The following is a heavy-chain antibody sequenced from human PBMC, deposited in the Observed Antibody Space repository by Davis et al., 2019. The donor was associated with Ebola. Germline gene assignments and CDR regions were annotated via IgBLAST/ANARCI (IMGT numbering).Heavy chain of an antibody. Sequence: GESLKISCVASGFTSSSYWMHWVRQAPGKGLVWVSLIKSDGSSTRYADSVKGRFTISRDNAKNTLYLQMNSLRPEDTAVYYCAREGAGTLVFHGMDVWGQGTTVTVSS. V-gene: IGHV3-74*01. CDR3: AREGAGTLVFHGMDV. D-gene: IGHD6-19*01. CDR1: GFTSSSYW. J-gene: IGHJ6*02. CDR2: IKSDGSST.